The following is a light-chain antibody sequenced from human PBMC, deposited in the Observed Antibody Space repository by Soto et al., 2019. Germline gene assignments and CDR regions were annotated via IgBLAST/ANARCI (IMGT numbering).Light chain of an antibody. J-gene: IGKJ1*01. Sequence: DIDMAQTSSCLSAFLGDIVTITCRASQSIGTWLAWYQQKPGKAPKLLIYDASSLESGVPSRFSGSGSGTEFTLTISSLQPDDFATYYCQQYNSYWTFGEGTKVDIK. V-gene: IGKV1-5*01. CDR3: QQYNSYWT. CDR1: QSIGTW. CDR2: DAS.